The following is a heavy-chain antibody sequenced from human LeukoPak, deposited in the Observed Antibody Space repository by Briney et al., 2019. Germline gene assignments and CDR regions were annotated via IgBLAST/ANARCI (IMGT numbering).Heavy chain of an antibody. V-gene: IGHV3-74*01. CDR1: GFTFSSYW. D-gene: IGHD5-18*01. CDR2: INGDGSSI. Sequence: GGSLRLSCAASGFTFSSYWMHWVRQAPGKGLVWVSRINGDGSSISYADSVKGRFTISRDNSKNTLFLQMNSLRPEDTAVYYCARLGEDSYGYQTDFDYWGQGTLVTVSS. J-gene: IGHJ4*02. CDR3: ARLGEDSYGYQTDFDY.